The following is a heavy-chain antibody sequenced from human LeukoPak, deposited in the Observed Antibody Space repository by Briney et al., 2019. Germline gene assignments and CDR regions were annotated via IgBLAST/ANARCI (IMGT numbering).Heavy chain of an antibody. D-gene: IGHD1-26*01. J-gene: IGHJ6*02. CDR2: IYSGGNT. CDR3: VKDSPTVGGYGMDV. CDR1: GFTVSRNY. V-gene: IGHV3-53*01. Sequence: PGGSLRPSCAASGFTVSRNYMSWVRQAPRKGLEWVSMIYSGGNTYYADSVKGRFTISRDNSKNTLNLQMNSLRADDTAIYYCVKDSPTVGGYGMDVWGHGTTVTVSS.